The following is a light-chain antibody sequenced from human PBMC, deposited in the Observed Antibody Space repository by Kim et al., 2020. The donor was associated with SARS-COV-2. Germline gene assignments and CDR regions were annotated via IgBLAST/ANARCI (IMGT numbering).Light chain of an antibody. J-gene: IGLJ2*01. CDR2: QDN. CDR1: KLGDKY. V-gene: IGLV3-1*01. CDR3: QTWDSRTFVL. Sequence: VVPEQPASITCSGDKLGDKYICWYQQKPGQSPVLVIYQDNKRPSGIPGRFSGSNSGNTATLTISGTQAMDEADYFCQTWDSRTFVLFGGGTKLTVL.